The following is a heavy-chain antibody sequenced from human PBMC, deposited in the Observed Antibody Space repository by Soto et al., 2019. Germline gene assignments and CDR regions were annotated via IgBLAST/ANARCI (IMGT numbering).Heavy chain of an antibody. CDR3: ARDRGTTYYYGSGSYYGGWFDP. Sequence: QVQLVQSGAEVKKPGSSVKVSCKASGGTFSSYAISWVRQAPGQGLEWMGGIIPIFGTANYAQKFQGRVTITADESTSTAYMELSSLRSEDTAVYYCARDRGTTYYYGSGSYYGGWFDPWGQGTLVTVSS. CDR1: GGTFSSYA. D-gene: IGHD3-10*01. J-gene: IGHJ5*02. V-gene: IGHV1-69*01. CDR2: IIPIFGTA.